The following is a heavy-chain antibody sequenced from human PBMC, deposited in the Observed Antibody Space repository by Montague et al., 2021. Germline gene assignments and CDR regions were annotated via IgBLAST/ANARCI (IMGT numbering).Heavy chain of an antibody. Sequence: SGGSGTYNWNWIRQTPGTGLEWIGYVYYNGDIKHNYYLKSRVSLSLNTSMNQFSMQLYSLTAADTAVYYSARGASLAGRFDYWGQGILVTVSS. V-gene: IGHV4-61*01. J-gene: IGHJ4*02. CDR2: VYYNGDI. D-gene: IGHD6-19*01. CDR1: SGGSGTYN. CDR3: ARGASLAGRFDY.